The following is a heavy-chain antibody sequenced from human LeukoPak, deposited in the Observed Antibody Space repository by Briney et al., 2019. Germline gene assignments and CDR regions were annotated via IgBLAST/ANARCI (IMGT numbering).Heavy chain of an antibody. CDR2: INHSGST. CDR1: GGSFSGYH. J-gene: IGHJ5*02. D-gene: IGHD3-10*01. CDR3: ARGGRGFPSVRRLKPGNCFDP. Sequence: PSETLSLTCAVYGGSFSGYHWSWIRQPPGKGLEWIGEINHSGSTNYNPSLKSRVTISEDTSKNQFSLKLSSVTAADTAVYYCARGGRGFPSVRRLKPGNCFDPWGQGTLVTVSS. V-gene: IGHV4-34*01.